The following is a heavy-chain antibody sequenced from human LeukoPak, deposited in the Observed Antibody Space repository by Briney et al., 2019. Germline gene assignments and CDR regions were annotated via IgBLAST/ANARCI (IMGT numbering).Heavy chain of an antibody. J-gene: IGHJ4*02. CDR3: ARGLASPHYFDS. V-gene: IGHV3-53*01. Sequence: GGSLRLSCVASGFTFSTYEMIWVRQAPGKGLEWVSVIYSGGSTYYADSVKGRFTISRDNSKNTLYLQMNSLRAEDTAVYYCARGLASPHYFDSWGQGTLVTVSS. D-gene: IGHD5-12*01. CDR2: IYSGGST. CDR1: GFTFSTYE.